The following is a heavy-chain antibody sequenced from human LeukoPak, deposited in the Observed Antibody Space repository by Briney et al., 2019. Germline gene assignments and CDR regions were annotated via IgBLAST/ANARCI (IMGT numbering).Heavy chain of an antibody. V-gene: IGHV1-69*04. J-gene: IGHJ4*02. Sequence: SVKVSCKASGGTFSSYAISWVRQAPGQGLEWMGRIIPILGIANYAQKFQGRVTITADKSTSTAYMELSSLRSEDTAVYYCARGQWWELQVYWGQGTLVTVSS. D-gene: IGHD1-26*01. CDR1: GGTFSSYA. CDR3: ARGQWWELQVY. CDR2: IIPILGIA.